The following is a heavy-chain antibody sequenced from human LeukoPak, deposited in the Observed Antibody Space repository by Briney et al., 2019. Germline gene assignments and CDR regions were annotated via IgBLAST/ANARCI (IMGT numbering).Heavy chain of an antibody. V-gene: IGHV3-53*01. CDR1: GFTVSSNY. CDR3: ARVLTANWQDAFDI. J-gene: IGHJ3*02. D-gene: IGHD1-1*01. Sequence: GGSLRLSCAAAGFTVSSNYMSWVRQAPGKGLEWVSVIYSGGSTYYADSVKGRFTISRDNSKNTLYLQMNSLRAEDTAMYYCARVLTANWQDAFDIWGQGTMVTVSS. CDR2: IYSGGST.